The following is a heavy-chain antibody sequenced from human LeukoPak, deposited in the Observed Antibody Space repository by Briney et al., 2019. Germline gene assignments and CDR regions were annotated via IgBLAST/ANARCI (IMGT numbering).Heavy chain of an antibody. CDR3: ARKQTGTMSDV. D-gene: IGHD1-7*01. Sequence: SEALSLTCIVPGGSITSSIYYWAWIRQSPGKGLEWIGTFSSGGSAYYNPSLTSRVSISKDTSDNQLSLRLYSVTAADTAVYYCARKQTGTMSDVWGQGTQVTVSS. CDR1: GGSITSSIYY. J-gene: IGHJ4*02. V-gene: IGHV4-39*07. CDR2: FSSGGSA.